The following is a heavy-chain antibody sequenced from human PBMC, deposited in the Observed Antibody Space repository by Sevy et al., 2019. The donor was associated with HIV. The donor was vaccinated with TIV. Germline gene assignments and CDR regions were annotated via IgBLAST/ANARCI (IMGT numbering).Heavy chain of an antibody. D-gene: IGHD6-6*01. CDR3: ARMYSSSCDAFDF. CDR1: GFTFSDYY. J-gene: IGHJ3*01. CDR2: ICSSGSTI. V-gene: IGHV3-11*01. Sequence: GGSLRLSCAASGFTFSDYYMSWIRQAPGKELEWVSYICSSGSTIYYADSVKGRFTISRDNAKNSLYLQMNSLRAEDTAVYYCARMYSSSCDAFDFWGQGTMVTVSS.